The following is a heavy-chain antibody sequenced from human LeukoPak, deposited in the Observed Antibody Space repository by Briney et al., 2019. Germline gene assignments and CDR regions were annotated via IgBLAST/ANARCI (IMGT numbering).Heavy chain of an antibody. Sequence: SETLSLTCTVSGGSISSGGYYWSWIRQHPGKGLEWIGYIYYSGSTYYNPSLKSRVTISVDTSKNQFSLKLSSVTAADTAVYYCARVIFGVVTYFDYWGQGTLVTVSA. D-gene: IGHD3-3*01. J-gene: IGHJ4*02. CDR3: ARVIFGVVTYFDY. V-gene: IGHV4-31*03. CDR1: GGSISSGGYY. CDR2: IYYSGST.